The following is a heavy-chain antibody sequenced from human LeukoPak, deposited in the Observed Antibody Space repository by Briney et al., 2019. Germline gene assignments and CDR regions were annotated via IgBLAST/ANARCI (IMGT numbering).Heavy chain of an antibody. J-gene: IGHJ4*02. Sequence: GGSLRLSGAASGFNFDNYWMGWLREAPGKGLKGVANIKDDGSEEYYVDSVKGRFTIVRDNAYNSLYLQMNSLRVEDTAIYFCARFTRRYSGDYWGQGTLVSVSS. D-gene: IGHD1-26*01. CDR1: GFNFDNYW. CDR2: IKDDGSEE. V-gene: IGHV3-7*03. CDR3: ARFTRRYSGDY.